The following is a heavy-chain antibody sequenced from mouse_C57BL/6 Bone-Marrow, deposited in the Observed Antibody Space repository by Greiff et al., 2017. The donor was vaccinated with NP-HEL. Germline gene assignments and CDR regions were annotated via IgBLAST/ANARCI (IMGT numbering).Heavy chain of an antibody. Sequence: QVQLKQSGPELVKPGASVKISCKASGYAFSSSWMNWVKQRPGKGLEWIGRIYPGDGDTNYNGKFKGKATLTADKSSSTAYMQLSSLTSEDSAVYFCARDLIISYSYDVRAWFAYWGQGTLVTVSA. D-gene: IGHD2-12*01. CDR3: ARDLIISYSYDVRAWFAY. V-gene: IGHV1-82*01. CDR1: GYAFSSSW. CDR2: IYPGDGDT. J-gene: IGHJ3*01.